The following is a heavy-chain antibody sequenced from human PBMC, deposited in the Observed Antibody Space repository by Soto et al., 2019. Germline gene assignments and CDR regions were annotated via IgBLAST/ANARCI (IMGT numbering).Heavy chain of an antibody. CDR1: GYTFTSYA. CDR2: INAGNGNT. V-gene: IGHV1-3*01. J-gene: IGHJ5*02. D-gene: IGHD6-13*01. Sequence: VQLVQSGAEVKKPGASVKVSCKPSGYTFTSYAMHWVRQAPGQRLEWMGWINAGNGNTKYSQKFQGRVTITRDRSASTAYMELSSLRSEDTAVYYCARELSSWYGGNWFDPWGQGTLVTVSS. CDR3: ARELSSWYGGNWFDP.